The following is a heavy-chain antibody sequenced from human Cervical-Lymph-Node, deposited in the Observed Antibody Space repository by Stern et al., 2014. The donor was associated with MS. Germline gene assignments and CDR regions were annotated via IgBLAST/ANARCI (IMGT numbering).Heavy chain of an antibody. J-gene: IGHJ4*02. Sequence: EQLVESGGGVVQPGRSLRLSCAASGFTFRSYGMHWVRQAPGKGLEWGAIISNDGRNKHFTDSVNVRFTSSRDNSNITLYLQRTSLRAEDTAVYYCAKDLTAVALHLEYWGQGAVVTVSS. CDR1: GFTFRSYG. CDR3: AKDLTAVALHLEY. CDR2: ISNDGRNK. V-gene: IGHV3-30*18. D-gene: IGHD6-13*01.